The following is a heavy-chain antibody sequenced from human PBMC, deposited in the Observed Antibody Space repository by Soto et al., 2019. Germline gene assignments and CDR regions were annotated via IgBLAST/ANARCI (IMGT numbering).Heavy chain of an antibody. D-gene: IGHD3-22*01. CDR3: ARVYYDSSGYYRWFDP. Sequence: PGESLKISCKGSGYSFTSYWIGWVRQMPGKGLEWMGIIYPGDSDTRYSPSFQGQVTISADKSISTAYLQWSSLKASDTAMYYCARVYYDSSGYYRWFDPWGQGTLVTVS. J-gene: IGHJ5*02. CDR2: IYPGDSDT. CDR1: GYSFTSYW. V-gene: IGHV5-51*01.